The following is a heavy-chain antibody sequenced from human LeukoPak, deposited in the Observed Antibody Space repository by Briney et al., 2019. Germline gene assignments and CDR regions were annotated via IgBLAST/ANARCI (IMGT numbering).Heavy chain of an antibody. Sequence: SVKVSCKASGGTFSSFAISWVRQAPGQGLEWMGRIIPILGIANYAQKFQGRVTITADKSTSTAYMELSSLRSEDTAVYYCAREGGLTTVTKGEDYWGQGTLVTVSS. J-gene: IGHJ4*02. V-gene: IGHV1-69*04. D-gene: IGHD4-17*01. CDR2: IIPILGIA. CDR1: GGTFSSFA. CDR3: AREGGLTTVTKGEDY.